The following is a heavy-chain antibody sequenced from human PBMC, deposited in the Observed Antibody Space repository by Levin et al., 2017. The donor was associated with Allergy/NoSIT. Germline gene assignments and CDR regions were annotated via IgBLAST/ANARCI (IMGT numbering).Heavy chain of an antibody. J-gene: IGHJ4*02. Sequence: GESLKISCAASGFTFSSYWMSWVRQAPGKGLEWVANIKEDGSEKYYVDSVKGRFTISRDNAKNSLYLQMNSLRDEDTAVYYCAREYRQLPLTDWGQGTLVTVSS. CDR3: AREYRQLPLTD. CDR1: GFTFSSYW. CDR2: IKEDGSEK. D-gene: IGHD5-18*01. V-gene: IGHV3-7*01.